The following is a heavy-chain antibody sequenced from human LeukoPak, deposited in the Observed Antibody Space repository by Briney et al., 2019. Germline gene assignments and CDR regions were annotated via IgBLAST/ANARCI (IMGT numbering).Heavy chain of an antibody. CDR3: AIEEYSSLLVGYYYYYGMDV. CDR1: GGSFSGYY. D-gene: IGHD6-6*01. J-gene: IGHJ6*02. Sequence: SQTLSLTCAVYGGSFSGYYWSWIRQPPGKGLERIGEINHSGSTNYNPSLKSRVTIYVDTCKNQFSLKLSSVTAWDTGVYYCAIEEYSSLLVGYYYYYGMDVWGQGTTVTVSS. CDR2: INHSGST. V-gene: IGHV4-34*01.